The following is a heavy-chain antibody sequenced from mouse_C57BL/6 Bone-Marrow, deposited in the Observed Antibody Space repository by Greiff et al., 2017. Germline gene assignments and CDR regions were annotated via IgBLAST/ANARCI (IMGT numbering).Heavy chain of an antibody. V-gene: IGHV1-59*01. Sequence: VQLQQSGAELVRPGTSVKLSCKASGYTFTSYWMHWVKQRPGQGLEWIGVIDPSDSYTNYNQKFKGKATLTVDTSSSTAYMQLSSLTSEDSAVYYGAREKIWITTVVEGYWYFDVWGTGTTVTVSS. CDR3: AREKIWITTVVEGYWYFDV. D-gene: IGHD1-1*01. CDR2: IDPSDSYT. CDR1: GYTFTSYW. J-gene: IGHJ1*03.